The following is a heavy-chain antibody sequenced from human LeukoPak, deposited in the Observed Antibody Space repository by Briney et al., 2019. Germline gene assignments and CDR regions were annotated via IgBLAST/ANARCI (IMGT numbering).Heavy chain of an antibody. J-gene: IGHJ4*02. D-gene: IGHD6-19*01. CDR1: RCTFSRYG. V-gene: IGHV3-30*03. CDR2: ISYDESNK. CDR3: ARDLGVLAVAGLDY. Sequence: GRALRVSRAPSRCTFSRYGMHWVDQAPGKEREGVAVISYDESNKYYVDSVKGRFTISRDNSKNTLYLQMNSLRAEDTAVCYCARDLGVLAVAGLDYWGQGTLVTVSS.